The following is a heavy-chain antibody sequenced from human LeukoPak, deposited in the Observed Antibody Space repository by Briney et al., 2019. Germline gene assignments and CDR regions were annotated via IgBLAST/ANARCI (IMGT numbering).Heavy chain of an antibody. CDR3: ARVNCSSTSCLIDS. V-gene: IGHV3-30*04. CDR1: RFTFSNYA. J-gene: IGHJ4*02. Sequence: PGGSLRLSCAASRFTFSNYAMHWVRQAPGKGLEWVAVISYDGFDKYYADSVKGRFTISRDNSKNTVQLQLNSLRAADTAVYFCARVNCSSTSCLIDSWGQGTLVTVSS. D-gene: IGHD2-2*01. CDR2: ISYDGFDK.